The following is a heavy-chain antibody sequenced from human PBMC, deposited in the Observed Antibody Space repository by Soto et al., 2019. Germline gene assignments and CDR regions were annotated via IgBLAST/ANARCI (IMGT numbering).Heavy chain of an antibody. J-gene: IGHJ4*02. D-gene: IGHD2-15*01. V-gene: IGHV3-30-3*01. Sequence: QVQLVESGGGVVQPGRSLRLSCAASGFTFSSYAMHWVRQAPGKGLEWVAVISYDGSNKYYADSVKGRFTISRDNSKNTLYLQMNSLRAEDTAVYYSARAYDIVVVVAAIDYWGQGTLVTVSS. CDR1: GFTFSSYA. CDR3: ARAYDIVVVVAAIDY. CDR2: ISYDGSNK.